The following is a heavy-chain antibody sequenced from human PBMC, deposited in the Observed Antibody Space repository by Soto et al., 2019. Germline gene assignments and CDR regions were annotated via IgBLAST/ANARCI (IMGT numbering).Heavy chain of an antibody. V-gene: IGHV1-3*01. CDR2: INAGNGNT. CDR3: ARAPGGPGIAEY. D-gene: IGHD6-13*01. J-gene: IGHJ4*02. Sequence: ASVKVSCKASGYTFTSYAMQWVRQAPGQRLEWMGWINAGNGNTKYSQKFQGRVTITRDTSARTAYMELSSLRSEDTAVYYCARAPGGPGIAEYWGQGTLVTVSS. CDR1: GYTFTSYA.